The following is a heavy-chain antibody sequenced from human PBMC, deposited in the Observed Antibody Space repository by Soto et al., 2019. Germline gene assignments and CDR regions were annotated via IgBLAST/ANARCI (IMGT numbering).Heavy chain of an antibody. CDR1: GFTFSSYS. CDR3: ARAATVATILGEATRTLPAHA. CDR2: ISSSSSYI. V-gene: IGHV3-21*01. D-gene: IGHD5-12*01. Sequence: GGSLRLSCAASGFTFSSYSMNWVRQAPGKGLEWVSSISSSSSYIYYADSVKGRFTISRDNAKNSLYLQMNSLRAEDTAVYYCARAATVATILGEATRTLPAHAWGQGTLVTVSS. J-gene: IGHJ5*02.